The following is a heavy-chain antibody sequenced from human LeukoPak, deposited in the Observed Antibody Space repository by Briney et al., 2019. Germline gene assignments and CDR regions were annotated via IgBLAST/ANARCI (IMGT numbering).Heavy chain of an antibody. CDR2: INHSRST. V-gene: IGHV4-34*01. CDR3: AKNEQQLAYFDY. J-gene: IGHJ4*02. Sequence: SETLSLTCAVYGGSFSGYYWSWIRQPPGKGLEWIGEINHSRSTNYNPSLKSRVAISVDTSKNQFSLKLSSVTAADTAVYYCAKNEQQLAYFDYWGQGTLVTVSS. D-gene: IGHD6-13*01. CDR1: GGSFSGYY.